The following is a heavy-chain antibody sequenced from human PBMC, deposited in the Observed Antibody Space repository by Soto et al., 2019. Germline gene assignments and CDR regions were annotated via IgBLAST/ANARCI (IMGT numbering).Heavy chain of an antibody. Sequence: ASVKVSCKASGYTFTSYGISWVRQAPGQGLEWMGWISAYNGNTNYAQKLQGRVTMTTDTSTSTAYMELRSLRSDDTAVYYCARDTCSGGSCYLGSWGQGTLVTVSS. J-gene: IGHJ4*02. V-gene: IGHV1-18*01. CDR2: ISAYNGNT. D-gene: IGHD2-15*01. CDR3: ARDTCSGGSCYLGS. CDR1: GYTFTSYG.